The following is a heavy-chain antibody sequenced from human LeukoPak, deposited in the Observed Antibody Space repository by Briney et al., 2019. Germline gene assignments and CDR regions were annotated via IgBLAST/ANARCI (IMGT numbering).Heavy chain of an antibody. CDR2: ISSSGSHT. V-gene: IGHV3-23*01. J-gene: IGHJ4*02. D-gene: IGHD2-15*01. CDR1: GFTFSNYA. CDR3: AKLISSATNY. Sequence: AGGSLRLSCAASGFTFSNYAMTWVRQAPGKGLEWVSSISSSGSHTYYADSVKGRFTISRDNSKNTLYLQMNSLRVEDTAVFYCAKLISSATNYWGQGTLVTVSS.